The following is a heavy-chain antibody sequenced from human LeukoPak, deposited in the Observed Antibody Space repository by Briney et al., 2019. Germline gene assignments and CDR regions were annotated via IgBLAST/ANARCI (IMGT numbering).Heavy chain of an antibody. J-gene: IGHJ4*02. D-gene: IGHD4-17*01. Sequence: PGGSLRLSCAASGFTFSSYAMSWVRQAPGKGLEWVSAISGSGGSTYYADSVKGRFTISRDNSKNPLYLQMNSLRAEDTAVYYCAKEGLDYGDYGYFDYWGQGTLVTVSS. V-gene: IGHV3-23*01. CDR2: ISGSGGST. CDR1: GFTFSSYA. CDR3: AKEGLDYGDYGYFDY.